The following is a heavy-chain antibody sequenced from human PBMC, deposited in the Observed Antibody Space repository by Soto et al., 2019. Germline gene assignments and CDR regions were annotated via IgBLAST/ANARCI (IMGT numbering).Heavy chain of an antibody. J-gene: IGHJ6*02. CDR1: GFTFSSYG. V-gene: IGHV3-30*18. Sequence: QPGGSLRLSCAASGFTFSSYGMHWVRQAPGKGLEWVAVIAYDGSNKYYADSVKGRFTISRDNSKNTLYLQMNSLRAEDTAVYYCAKDDIVVVPAAINGGMDVWGQGTTVTVSS. CDR2: IAYDGSNK. D-gene: IGHD2-2*01. CDR3: AKDDIVVVPAAINGGMDV.